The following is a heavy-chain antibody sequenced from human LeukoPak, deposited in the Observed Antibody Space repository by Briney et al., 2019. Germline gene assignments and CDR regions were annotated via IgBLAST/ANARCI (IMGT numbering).Heavy chain of an antibody. J-gene: IGHJ4*02. D-gene: IGHD3-10*01. Sequence: PGGSLRLSCTVSGFTVSSNSMSWVRQAPGKGLEWVSFIYSDNTHYSDSVKGRFTISRDNSKNTLYLQMNSLRAEDTAVYYCAREYYYGSGSYYVWGQGTLVTVSS. CDR3: AREYYYGSGSYYV. CDR1: GFTVSSNS. V-gene: IGHV3-53*01. CDR2: IYSDNT.